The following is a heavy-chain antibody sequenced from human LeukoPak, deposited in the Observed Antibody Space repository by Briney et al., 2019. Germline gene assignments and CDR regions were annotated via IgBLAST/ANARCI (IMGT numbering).Heavy chain of an antibody. J-gene: IGHJ3*01. CDR3: ASDILTGADAFDF. V-gene: IGHV1-46*01. CDR1: GYTFTNYY. CDR2: INPSGGST. Sequence: GASVKVSCKASGYTFTNYYIHWVRQPPGQGLDWMGIINPSGGSTTYAQNFQGRVSMTRDTSTTTVYMELRRLRSEDTAVYYCASDILTGADAFDFWGQGTMVTVSS. D-gene: IGHD3-9*01.